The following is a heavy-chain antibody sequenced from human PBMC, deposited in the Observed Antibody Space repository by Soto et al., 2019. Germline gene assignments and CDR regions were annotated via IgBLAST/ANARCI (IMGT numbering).Heavy chain of an antibody. CDR3: ARHKVVVEGYYYYGMDV. CDR2: IYPGDSDT. CDR1: GYSFISYW. D-gene: IGHD2-15*01. Sequence: HGEFLKISCKGSGYSFISYWIGWVRQMPGKGLEWMGIIYPGDSDTRYSPSFQGQVTISADKSISTAYLQWSSLKASDTAMYYCARHKVVVEGYYYYGMDVWGQGTTVTVSS. V-gene: IGHV5-51*01. J-gene: IGHJ6*02.